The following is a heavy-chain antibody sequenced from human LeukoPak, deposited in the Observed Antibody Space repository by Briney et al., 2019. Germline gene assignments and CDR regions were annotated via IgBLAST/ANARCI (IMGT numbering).Heavy chain of an antibody. CDR2: IYYRGST. Sequence: SETLSLTCTVSGGSISSYYWSWIRQPPGKGLEWIGNIYYRGSTNYNPSLKSRVTISVDTSKNQFSLKLNSVTAADTAVYYCVTVAGAGDYWGQGTLVTVSS. V-gene: IGHV4-59*01. J-gene: IGHJ4*02. CDR3: VTVAGAGDY. D-gene: IGHD6-19*01. CDR1: GGSISSYY.